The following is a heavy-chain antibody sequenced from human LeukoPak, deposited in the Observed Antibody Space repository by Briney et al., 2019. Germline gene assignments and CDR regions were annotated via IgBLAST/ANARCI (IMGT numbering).Heavy chain of an antibody. J-gene: IGHJ4*02. CDR2: IYYSGST. CDR3: ARAITMIVVFDY. V-gene: IGHV4-31*03. D-gene: IGHD3-22*01. Sequence: TLSLTCTVSGGSISSGGYYWNWIRQHPGKGLEWIGYIYYSGSTYYNPSLRSRVTISVDTSKNQFSLKLSSVTAADTAVYYCARAITMIVVFDYWGQGTLVTVSS. CDR1: GGSISSGGYY.